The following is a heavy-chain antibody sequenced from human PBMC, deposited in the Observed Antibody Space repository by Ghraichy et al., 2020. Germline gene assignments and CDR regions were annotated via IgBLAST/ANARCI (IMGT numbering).Heavy chain of an antibody. CDR2: IYYSGST. CDR1: GGSISSYY. Sequence: SETLSLTCTVSGGSISSYYWSWIRQPPGKGLEWIGYIYYSGSTNYNPSLKSRVTISVDTSKNQFSLKLSSVTAADTAVYYCARESSSWYAGAFDIWGQGTMVTVSS. D-gene: IGHD6-13*01. V-gene: IGHV4-59*01. CDR3: ARESSSWYAGAFDI. J-gene: IGHJ3*02.